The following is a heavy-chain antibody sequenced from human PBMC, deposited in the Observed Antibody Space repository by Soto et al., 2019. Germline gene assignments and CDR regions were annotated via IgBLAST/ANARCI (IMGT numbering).Heavy chain of an antibody. V-gene: IGHV4-39*02. D-gene: IGHD1-1*01. CDR3: AGENERSYDFDY. Sequence: SETLSLTCTVSGGSISSSSYYWGWIRQPPGKGLEWIGSIYYSGSTYYNPSLKSRVTISVDTSKNQFSLKLSSVIAADTAVYYCAGENERSYDFDYWGQGTLVTVSS. J-gene: IGHJ4*01. CDR1: GGSISSSSYY. CDR2: IYYSGST.